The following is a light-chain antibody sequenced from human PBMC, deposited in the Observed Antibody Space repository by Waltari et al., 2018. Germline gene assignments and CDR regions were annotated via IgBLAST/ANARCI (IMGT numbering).Light chain of an antibody. V-gene: IGKV1-5*03. CDR2: KAS. CDR3: QQYSYYPWT. CDR1: QSISSW. J-gene: IGKJ1*01. Sequence: DIQMTQSPSTLSASVGDRVTITCRASQSISSWLAWYPQKPGKAPRLLIYKASSLESGVPSRFSGSGSGTEFTLTISSLQPDDVASYYCQQYSYYPWTFGQGTKVEIK.